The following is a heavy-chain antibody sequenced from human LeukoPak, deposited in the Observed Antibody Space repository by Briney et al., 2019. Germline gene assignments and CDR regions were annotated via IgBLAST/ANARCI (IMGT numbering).Heavy chain of an antibody. CDR3: ARDLAYSRLDY. D-gene: IGHD5-18*01. CDR1: GFTFSSYW. J-gene: IGHJ4*02. CDR2: IKGDGTEK. V-gene: IGHV3-7*01. Sequence: PGGSLRLSCVASGFTFSSYWMSWARQAPGKGLEWVANIKGDGTEKHYAGSVMGRFTISRDNAENSLYLQMNSLRVEDTAFYYCARDLAYSRLDYWGQGMLVTVSS.